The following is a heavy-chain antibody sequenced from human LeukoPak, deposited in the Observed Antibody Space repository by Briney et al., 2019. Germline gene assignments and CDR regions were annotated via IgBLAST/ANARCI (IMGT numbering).Heavy chain of an antibody. CDR3: ARGRFDYDSSGYYYGDAFDI. CDR2: MNPNSGNT. CDR1: GYTLTSYD. Sequence: GALVKVSCKASGYTLTSYDINWVRQATGQGLEWMGWMNPNSGNTGYAQKFQGRVTMTRNTSISTAYMELSSLRSEDTAVYYCARGRFDYDSSGYYYGDAFDIWGQGTMVTVSS. D-gene: IGHD3-22*01. V-gene: IGHV1-8*01. J-gene: IGHJ3*02.